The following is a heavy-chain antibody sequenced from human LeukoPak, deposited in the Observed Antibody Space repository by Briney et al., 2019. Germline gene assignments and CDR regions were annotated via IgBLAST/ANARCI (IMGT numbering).Heavy chain of an antibody. CDR2: IIPIFGTA. J-gene: IGHJ4*02. CDR1: GGTFSSYA. CDR3: ARGGCGGELLVDCGIDY. Sequence: ASVKVSCKASGGTFSSYAISWVRQAPGQGLEWMGGIIPIFGTANYAQKFQGRVTITADESTSTAYMELSSLRSEDTAVYYCARGGCGGELLVDCGIDYWGQGTLVTVSS. D-gene: IGHD1-26*01. V-gene: IGHV1-69*13.